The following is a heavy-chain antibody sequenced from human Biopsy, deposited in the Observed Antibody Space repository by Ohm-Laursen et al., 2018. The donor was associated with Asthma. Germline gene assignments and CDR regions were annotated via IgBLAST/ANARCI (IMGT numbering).Heavy chain of an antibody. CDR3: AIDGIAVAHFDY. V-gene: IGHV3-30-3*01. CDR1: GFTFSSYA. J-gene: IGHJ4*02. Sequence: SLRLSCSASGFTFSSYAMHWVRQAPGKGLEWVAVISYDGSNKYYADSVKGRFTISRDNSKNTLYLQMNSLRAEDTAVYYCAIDGIAVAHFDYWGQGTLVTVSS. D-gene: IGHD6-19*01. CDR2: ISYDGSNK.